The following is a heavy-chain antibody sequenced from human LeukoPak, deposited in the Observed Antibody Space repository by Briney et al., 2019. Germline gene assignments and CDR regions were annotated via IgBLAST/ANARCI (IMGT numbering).Heavy chain of an antibody. CDR1: GYTFTSFG. D-gene: IGHD6-19*01. V-gene: IGHV1-18*01. Sequence: ASVNVSCKASGYTFTSFGISWVRQAPGQGLEWMGWSSTYNGNTNYAQKLQGRVTMTTDTSTSRVYMDLRSLRSDDTAVYYCAGDRAGSAWYTTFDYWGQGTLVTVSS. CDR3: AGDRAGSAWYTTFDY. J-gene: IGHJ4*02. CDR2: SSTYNGNT.